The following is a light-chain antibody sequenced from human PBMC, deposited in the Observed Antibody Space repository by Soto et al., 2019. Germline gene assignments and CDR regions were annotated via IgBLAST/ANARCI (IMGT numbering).Light chain of an antibody. CDR3: QQYDNWPPT. J-gene: IGKJ4*01. CDR2: GAS. V-gene: IGKV3-15*01. CDR1: QSVSSN. Sequence: EIVMTQSPATLSVSPGERATLSCRASQSVSSNLAWYQQKPGQAPRLLIYGASTRATGIPARFSGSGSGTEFSLTISSLQSEEFAVYWCQQYDNWPPTFGGGTKVDIK.